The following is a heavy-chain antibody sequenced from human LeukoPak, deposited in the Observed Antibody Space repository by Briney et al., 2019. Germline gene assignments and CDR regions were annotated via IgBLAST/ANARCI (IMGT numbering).Heavy chain of an antibody. CDR3: ARQTNPYCSSTSCYRDAFDI. J-gene: IGHJ3*02. CDR1: GYTFTSYA. CDR2: INAGNGNT. D-gene: IGHD2-2*01. Sequence: ASVKVSCKASGYTFTSYAMHWVRQAPGQRLEWMGWINAGNGNTKYSQKFQGRVTITRDTSASTAYMELSSLRSEDTAVYYCARQTNPYCSSTSCYRDAFDIWGQGTMVTVSS. V-gene: IGHV1-3*01.